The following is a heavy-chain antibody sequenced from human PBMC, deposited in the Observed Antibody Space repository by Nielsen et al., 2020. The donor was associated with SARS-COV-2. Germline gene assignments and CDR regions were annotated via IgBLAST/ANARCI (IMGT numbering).Heavy chain of an antibody. CDR2: IYPGDSDT. V-gene: IGHV5-51*01. CDR3: ARLYYGSGSYGLLAYYYGMDV. CDR1: GYSFTSYW. J-gene: IGHJ6*02. D-gene: IGHD3-10*01. Sequence: GKSLKISCKGSGYSFTSYWIDWMRQMPGKGLEWMGIIYPGDSDTRYSPSFQGQVTISADKSISTAYLQWSSLKASDTAMYYCARLYYGSGSYGLLAYYYGMDVWGQGTTVTVSS.